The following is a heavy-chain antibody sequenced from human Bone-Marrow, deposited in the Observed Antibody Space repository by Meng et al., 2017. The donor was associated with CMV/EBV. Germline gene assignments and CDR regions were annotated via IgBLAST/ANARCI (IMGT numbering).Heavy chain of an antibody. CDR1: GFTFSSYS. J-gene: IGHJ4*02. CDR2: ITSSSSYI. D-gene: IGHD4-17*01. V-gene: IGHV3-21*01. Sequence: GESLKISCAASGFTFSSYSMNWVRQAPGKGLEWVSSITSSSSYIYYADSVKGRFTISRDNAKNSLYLQLNNLRAEDTAVYYCARDWEGYGDYDLDYWGQGQLDPVSS. CDR3: ARDWEGYGDYDLDY.